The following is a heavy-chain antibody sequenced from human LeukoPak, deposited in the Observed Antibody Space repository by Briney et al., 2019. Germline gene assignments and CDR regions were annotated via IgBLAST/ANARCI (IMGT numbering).Heavy chain of an antibody. Sequence: GGSLRLSCVAFGITFSSYSMNWVRQAPGKGLEWVSYISSFSGTINYADSVKGRFTISRDNAKNSLYLQMNSLRAEDTAVYYCARDQGGVGYWGQGTLVTVSS. CDR2: ISSFSGTI. CDR1: GITFSSYS. CDR3: ARDQGGVGY. V-gene: IGHV3-48*01. D-gene: IGHD3-16*01. J-gene: IGHJ4*02.